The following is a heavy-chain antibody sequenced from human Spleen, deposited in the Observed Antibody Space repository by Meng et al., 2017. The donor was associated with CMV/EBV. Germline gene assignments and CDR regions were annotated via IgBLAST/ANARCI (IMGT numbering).Heavy chain of an antibody. J-gene: IGHJ4*02. D-gene: IGHD2-2*01. CDR2: MDYRGST. V-gene: IGHV4-30-4*01. CDR3: ARGELLWDY. CDR1: GDSISSGEYF. Sequence: QVQLQQWGAGLLKPSETLSLTCTVSGDSISSGEYFWSLIRQPPGKGLEWIGYMDYRGSTFYNPSLKSRVTISVDTSKNQFSLKLSSVTAADTAVYFCARGELLWDYWGQGTLVTVSS.